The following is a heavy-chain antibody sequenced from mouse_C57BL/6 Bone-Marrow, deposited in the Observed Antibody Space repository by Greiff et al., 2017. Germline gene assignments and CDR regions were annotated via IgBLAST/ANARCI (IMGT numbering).Heavy chain of an antibody. D-gene: IGHD2-2*01. CDR3: ARGGYDEGGVDY. CDR1: GYSITSGYD. V-gene: IGHV3-1*01. CDR2: ISYSGST. J-gene: IGHJ2*01. Sequence: EVKLVESGPGMVKPSQSLSLTCTVTGYSITSGYDWHWIRHFPGNKLEWMGYISYSGSTNYNPSLKSRISITHDTSKNHFFLKLNSVTTEDTATYYCARGGYDEGGVDYWGQGTTLTVSS.